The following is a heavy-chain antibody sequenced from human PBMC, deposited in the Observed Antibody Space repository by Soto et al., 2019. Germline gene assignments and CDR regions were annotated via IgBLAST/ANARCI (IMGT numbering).Heavy chain of an antibody. D-gene: IGHD3-10*01. CDR1: GGSISTYY. J-gene: IGHJ4*02. CDR2: IYYSGST. Sequence: PSETLSLTCTVSGGSISTYYWSWIRQPPGKGLECIGYIYYSGSTNYNPSLKSRVTISVDTSKKQFSLKLSSVTAADTAVYYCARQGRELAFDYWGQGTLVTVS. CDR3: ARQGRELAFDY. V-gene: IGHV4-59*01.